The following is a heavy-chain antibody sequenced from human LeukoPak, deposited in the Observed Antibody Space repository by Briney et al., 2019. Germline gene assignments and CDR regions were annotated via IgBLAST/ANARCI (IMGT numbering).Heavy chain of an antibody. CDR3: AREYYDSSGIKYAFDI. V-gene: IGHV1-2*02. CDR2: IDPESGGT. D-gene: IGHD3-22*01. CDR1: GYTFTDYY. J-gene: IGHJ3*02. Sequence: GASVKVSCKAPGYTFTDYYIHWVRQAPGQGLDWMGCIDPESGGTKYGQKFQGGVTMTRDTSINTAYMELSRLRSDDTAVYYCAREYYDSSGIKYAFDIWGQGTMVTVSS.